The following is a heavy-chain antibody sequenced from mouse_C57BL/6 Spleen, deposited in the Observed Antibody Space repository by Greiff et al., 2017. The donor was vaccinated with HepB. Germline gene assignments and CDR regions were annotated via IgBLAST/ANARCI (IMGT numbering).Heavy chain of an antibody. CDR3: AKKGGYSYYAMDY. J-gene: IGHJ4*01. D-gene: IGHD2-3*01. CDR2: IWRGGST. Sequence: QVQLQQSGPGLVQPSQSLSITCTVSGFSLTSYGVHWVRQSPGKGLEWLGVIWRGGSTDYNAAFMSRLSITKDNSKSQVFFKMNSLQADDTAIYYCAKKGGYSYYAMDYWGQGTSVTVSS. CDR1: GFSLTSYG. V-gene: IGHV2-5*01.